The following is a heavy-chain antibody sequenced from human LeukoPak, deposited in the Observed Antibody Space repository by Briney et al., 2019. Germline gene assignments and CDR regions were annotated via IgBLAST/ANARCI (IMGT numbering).Heavy chain of an antibody. D-gene: IGHD1-26*01. CDR3: AKYLLPYSGSPSPLDY. J-gene: IGHJ4*02. V-gene: IGHV3-30*02. CDR2: IRYDGSNK. CDR1: GFTFSSYG. Sequence: PGGSLRLSCAASGFTFSSYGMHWVRQAPGKGLEWVAFIRYDGSNKYYADSVKGRFTISRESSKNTLWLQMNSLRAEDTAVYYCAKYLLPYSGSPSPLDYWGQGTLVTVSS.